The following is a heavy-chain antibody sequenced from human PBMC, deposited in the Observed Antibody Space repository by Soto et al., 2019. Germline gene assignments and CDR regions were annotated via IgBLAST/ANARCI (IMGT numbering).Heavy chain of an antibody. CDR3: AKAISGYYAPSDY. J-gene: IGHJ4*02. CDR1: GFTFSSYG. CDR2: ISYDGSNK. Sequence: GGSLRLSCAASGFTFSSYGMHWVRQAPGKGLEWVAVISYDGSNKYYADSVKGRFTISRDNSKNTLYLQMNSLRAEDTAVYYCAKAISGYYAPSDYWGQGTQVTVPQ. V-gene: IGHV3-30*18. D-gene: IGHD3-22*01.